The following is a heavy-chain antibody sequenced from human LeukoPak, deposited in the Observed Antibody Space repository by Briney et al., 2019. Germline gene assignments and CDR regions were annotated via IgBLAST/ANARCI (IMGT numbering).Heavy chain of an antibody. CDR2: IYTSGRT. CDR1: GGSVSSGTYY. J-gene: IGHJ3*02. Sequence: SETLSLTCTVSGGSVSSGTYYWNWIRQPAEKGLEWIGRIYTSGRTNYNSSLKSRVTISVDTSKNQFSLKLSSVTAADTAVYYCARVGYYDSSGYYGAFDIWGQGTMVTVSS. D-gene: IGHD3-22*01. CDR3: ARVGYYDSSGYYGAFDI. V-gene: IGHV4-61*10.